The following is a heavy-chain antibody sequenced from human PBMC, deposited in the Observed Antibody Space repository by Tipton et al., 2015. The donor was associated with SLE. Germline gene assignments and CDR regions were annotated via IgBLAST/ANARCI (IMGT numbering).Heavy chain of an antibody. J-gene: IGHJ3*02. V-gene: IGHV4-59*08. CDR1: GGSISSYY. CDR3: ARGSLYYYDSSGYYFDAFDI. CDR2: MYFSGST. Sequence: TLSLTCTVSGGSISSYYWSWIRQPPGKGLEWIGYMYFSGSTNYNPSLKSRVSISVDTSKNRFSLKLSSVTAADTAVYYCARGSLYYYDSSGYYFDAFDIWGQGTMVTVSS. D-gene: IGHD3-22*01.